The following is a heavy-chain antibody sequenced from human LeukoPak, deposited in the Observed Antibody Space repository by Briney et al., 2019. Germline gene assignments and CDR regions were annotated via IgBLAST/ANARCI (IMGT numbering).Heavy chain of an antibody. CDR2: ISHIGST. D-gene: IGHD5-12*01. V-gene: IGHV4-34*01. J-gene: IGHJ4*02. CDR1: GGSFSGYY. CDR3: AAQYSGYVRLDY. Sequence: SETLSLTCAGYGGSFSGYYWSWIRPPPGQGLEWIGEISHIGSTNYNPSLKSRATISVDTSKNQLSLKLSSVTAADTAVYYCAAQYSGYVRLDYWGQGTLVTVSS.